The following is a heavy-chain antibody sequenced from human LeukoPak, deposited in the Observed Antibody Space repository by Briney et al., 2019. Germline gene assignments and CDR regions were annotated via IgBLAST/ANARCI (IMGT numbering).Heavy chain of an antibody. CDR2: LSSDGRKT. CDR3: VRVPLGYSAYEDEDLIYYFDY. J-gene: IGHJ4*02. V-gene: IGHV3-30*03. Sequence: GGSLRLSCEVSGFTFTRHGMHWVRQAPGKGLEWVASLSSDGRKTHYADSVRGRFTTSRDTSNNTLSLQMDSLRVEDTAVYFCVRVPLGYSAYEDEDLIYYFDYWGQGTLVTVSS. CDR1: GFTFTRHG. D-gene: IGHD5-12*01.